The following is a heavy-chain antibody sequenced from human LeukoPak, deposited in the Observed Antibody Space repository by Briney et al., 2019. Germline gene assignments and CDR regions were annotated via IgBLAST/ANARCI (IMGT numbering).Heavy chain of an antibody. J-gene: IGHJ4*02. CDR3: ARDLSDTSGCFDY. Sequence: PGGSLRLSCAASGFTFNTFYMSWFRQAPGKGPEWVANIIQDGSQKYYVDSVKGRFTIARDNAKNSVFLHMSSLRAEDTAVYYCARDLSDTSGCFDYWGQGTLVIVSS. V-gene: IGHV3-7*01. CDR1: GFTFNTFY. CDR2: IIQDGSQK. D-gene: IGHD3-22*01.